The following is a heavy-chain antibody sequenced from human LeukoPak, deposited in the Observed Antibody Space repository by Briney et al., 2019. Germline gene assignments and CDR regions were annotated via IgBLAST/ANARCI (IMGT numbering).Heavy chain of an antibody. CDR2: IKSKTDGGTT. V-gene: IGHV3-15*01. J-gene: IGHJ4*02. CDR3: TRDRVEGSSWYVGAFDY. Sequence: KTGGSLRLSCAASGFTFSNAWMSWVRQAPGKGLEWVGRIKSKTDGGTTDYAAPVKGRFTISRDDSKNTLYLQMNSLKTEDTAVYYCTRDRVEGSSWYVGAFDYWGQGTLVTVSS. CDR1: GFTFSNAW. D-gene: IGHD6-13*01.